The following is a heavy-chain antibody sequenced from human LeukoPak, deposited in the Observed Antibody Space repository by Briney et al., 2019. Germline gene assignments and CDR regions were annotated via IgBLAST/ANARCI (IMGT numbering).Heavy chain of an antibody. V-gene: IGHV1-3*01. CDR1: GYTFTNYA. CDR3: ARDSSDIRSLIAH. J-gene: IGHJ1*01. Sequence: ASVKVSCKASGYTFTNYALHWVRQAPGQRLEWMGWINAGNGNTKYSQKFRGRVTITRDTSASTAYMELSSLRSEDTAVYYCARDSSDIRSLIAHWGQGTLVTVSS. D-gene: IGHD2-15*01. CDR2: INAGNGNT.